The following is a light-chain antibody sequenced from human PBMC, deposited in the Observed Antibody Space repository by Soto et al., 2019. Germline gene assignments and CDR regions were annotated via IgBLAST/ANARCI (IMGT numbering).Light chain of an antibody. CDR2: AAA. V-gene: IGKV1-39*01. CDR3: QQAYGAPPT. CDR1: QSITTY. Sequence: IQMIQSPSSLSASVGDRVTTTCRASQSITTYLNWYQQTSGEAPKLLIYAAARLQTGVPSRFSGSGSGTDFTLTISSLQPEDFATYYCQQAYGAPPTFGQGTKVDI. J-gene: IGKJ1*01.